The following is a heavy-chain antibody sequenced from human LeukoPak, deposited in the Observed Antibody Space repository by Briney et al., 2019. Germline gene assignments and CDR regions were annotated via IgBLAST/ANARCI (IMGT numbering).Heavy chain of an antibody. D-gene: IGHD3-10*01. CDR3: ATYSRVRGVKLYWFDP. CDR1: GGSISSYY. CDR2: IYYSGST. J-gene: IGHJ5*02. Sequence: SETLSLTCTVSGGSISSYYWSWIRQPPGKGLEWIGYIYYSGSTNYNPSLKSRVTISVDTSKDQFSLKLSSVTAADTAVYYCATYSRVRGVKLYWFDPWGQGTLVTVSS. V-gene: IGHV4-59*08.